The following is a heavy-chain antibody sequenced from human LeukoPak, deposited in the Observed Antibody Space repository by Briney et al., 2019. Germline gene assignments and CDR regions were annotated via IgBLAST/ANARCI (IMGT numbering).Heavy chain of an antibody. V-gene: IGHV4-4*07. CDR1: GGSISSYY. Sequence: PSETLSLTCTVSGGSISSYYWSWIRQPAGKGLEWIGRIYTSGTTHYNPSLKSRVTMSVDTSKNQFSLKLSSVTAADTAVYYCTRHRYGDSGGDFDHWGQGTLVTVSS. D-gene: IGHD4-17*01. J-gene: IGHJ4*02. CDR2: IYTSGTT. CDR3: TRHRYGDSGGDFDH.